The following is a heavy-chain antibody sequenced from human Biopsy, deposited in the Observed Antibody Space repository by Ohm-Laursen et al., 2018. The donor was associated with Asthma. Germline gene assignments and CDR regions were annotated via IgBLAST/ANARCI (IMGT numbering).Heavy chain of an antibody. CDR1: GYTFNSAG. CDR2: ISVYSGNT. Sequence: ASVKVSCKASGYTFNSAGITWVRQAPGQGLEWMGWISVYSGNTKVAQKLQDRVTMITDTSTGTAYMELRSLRSDDTAVYFCARAVDYSHYYGIDVWGQGTTVTVS. D-gene: IGHD3-10*01. V-gene: IGHV1-18*01. CDR3: ARAVDYSHYYGIDV. J-gene: IGHJ6*02.